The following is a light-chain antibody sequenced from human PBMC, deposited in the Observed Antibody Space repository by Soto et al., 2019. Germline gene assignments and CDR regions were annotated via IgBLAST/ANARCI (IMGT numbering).Light chain of an antibody. CDR2: DVS. CDR1: QTISNW. J-gene: IGKJ4*01. Sequence: DIQMTQSPSTPSASVRDRVTITCRASQTISNWLAWYQQKPGKAPKLLIYDVSSLASGVPSRFSGSESGTEFTLTISSLQPDDFATYYCQKYNHIVGGGIKVDI. CDR3: QKYNHI. V-gene: IGKV1-5*01.